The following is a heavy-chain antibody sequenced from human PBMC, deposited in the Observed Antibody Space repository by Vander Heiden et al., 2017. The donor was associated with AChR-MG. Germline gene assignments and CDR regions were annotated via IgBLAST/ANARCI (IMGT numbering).Heavy chain of an antibody. J-gene: IGHJ6*02. CDR3: ARGPSGWLRFSSYYGMDV. V-gene: IGHV4-34*01. CDR1: GGSFSGYY. D-gene: IGHD5-12*01. Sequence: QVQLQQWGAGLLKPSETLSLTCAVYGGSFSGYYWSWIRQPPGKGLEWIGEINHSGSTNYNPSLKSRVTISVDTSKNQFSLKLSSVTAADTAVYYCARGPSGWLRFSSYYGMDVWGQGTTVTVSS. CDR2: INHSGST.